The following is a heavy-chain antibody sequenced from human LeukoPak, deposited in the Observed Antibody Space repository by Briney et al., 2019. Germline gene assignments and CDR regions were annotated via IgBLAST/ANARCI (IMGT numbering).Heavy chain of an antibody. V-gene: IGHV1-69*13. Sequence: ASVKLSFKASGGTFSHYAITWVRQAPGQGLEWMGGFLPIFGTTNNAQKFQGRVTFTAGESTNTAYMELASLRFDDTAVYYCASGPTTMPVFTPLENWGQGTLVTVSS. CDR2: FLPIFGTT. CDR3: ASGPTTMPVFTPLEN. J-gene: IGHJ4*02. CDR1: GGTFSHYA. D-gene: IGHD2-2*01.